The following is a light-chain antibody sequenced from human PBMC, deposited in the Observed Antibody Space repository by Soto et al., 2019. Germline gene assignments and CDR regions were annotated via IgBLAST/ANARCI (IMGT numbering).Light chain of an antibody. CDR2: GNS. J-gene: IGLJ3*02. Sequence: QSVLTQPPSVSGAPGQRVTISCTGSSSNIGAGYDVHWYQQLPGTAPKLLIYGNSNRPSGVPDRFSGSKSGTSASLAITGVQAEDGADYYCQSYDSSLSGSVFGGGTKVTVL. CDR1: SSNIGAGYD. CDR3: QSYDSSLSGSV. V-gene: IGLV1-40*01.